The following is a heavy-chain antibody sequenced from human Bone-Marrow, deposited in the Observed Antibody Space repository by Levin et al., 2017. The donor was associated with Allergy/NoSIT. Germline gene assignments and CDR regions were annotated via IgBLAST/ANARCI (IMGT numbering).Heavy chain of an antibody. CDR3: AREDASGLDV. CDR2: IGSPGDT. J-gene: IGHJ6*02. V-gene: IGHV3-13*01. CDR1: GFTFSVYD. Sequence: GGSLRLSCAASGFTFSVYDMHWVRQVTGKGLEWLSSIGSPGDTYYSVSVKGRFTISRDNAKNRLYLQMGSLRVGDTAVYYCAREDASGLDVWGQGTTVTVFS.